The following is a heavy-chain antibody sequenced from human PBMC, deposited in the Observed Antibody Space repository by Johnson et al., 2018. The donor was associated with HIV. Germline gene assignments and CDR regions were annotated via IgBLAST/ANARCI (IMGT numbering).Heavy chain of an antibody. V-gene: IGHV3-30-3*01. CDR1: GFTFSSYA. CDR3: ARSRNYACDI. J-gene: IGHJ3*02. CDR2: ISYDGSNK. Sequence: QVQLVESGGGVVQPGGSLRLSCAASGFTFSSYAMHWVRQAPGKGLEWVAVISYDGSNKYYADSVKGRFTMSRDNAKNSMFLQMNSLRADDTAVYYCARSRNYACDIWGQGTMVTVSS. D-gene: IGHD1-1*01.